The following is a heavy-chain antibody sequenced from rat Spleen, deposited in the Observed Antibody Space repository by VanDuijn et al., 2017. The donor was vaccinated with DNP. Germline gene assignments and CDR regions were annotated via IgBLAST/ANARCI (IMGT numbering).Heavy chain of an antibody. Sequence: EVQLVESGGDLVQPGRSLKLSCLASGFTFNNYWMAWIRQVPGRGLEWVASITTNGGSTYYPDSVKGRFTISRDNVKNTLYLQMNRLRSDHTATYYCGRSQLAYFGYWGQGVMVTVSS. CDR3: GRSQLAYFGY. CDR1: GFTFNNYW. CDR2: ITTNGGST. D-gene: IGHD3-4*01. V-gene: IGHV5-31*01. J-gene: IGHJ2*01.